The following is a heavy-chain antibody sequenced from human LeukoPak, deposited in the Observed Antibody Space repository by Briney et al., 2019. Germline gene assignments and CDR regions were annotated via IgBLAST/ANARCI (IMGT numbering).Heavy chain of an antibody. J-gene: IGHJ3*02. CDR2: IYPGDSDT. CDR1: GYSFTSYW. CDR3: ARRSRSNTRDDAFDT. Sequence: NLGESLKISCKGSGYSFTSYWIGWVRQMPGKGLEWMGIIYPGDSDTRYSPSFQGQVAISADKSINTAYLQWSSLKASDTAMYYCARRSRSNTRDDAFDTWGQGTMVTVFS. V-gene: IGHV5-51*01. D-gene: IGHD2-2*01.